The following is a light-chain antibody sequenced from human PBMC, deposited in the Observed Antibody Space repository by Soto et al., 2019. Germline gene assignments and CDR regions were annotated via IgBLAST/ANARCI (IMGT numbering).Light chain of an antibody. CDR3: QQYGRSWT. CDR1: QSVSSSY. V-gene: IGKV3-20*01. J-gene: IGKJ1*01. Sequence: EIVLTQSPGTLSLSPGERATLSCRASQSVSSSYLAWYQQKPGQAPRLLIYGASSRATGIPDRFSGSGSGTAFTISIRRLEPEDFEVYYCQQYGRSWTFGQGTKVDIK. CDR2: GAS.